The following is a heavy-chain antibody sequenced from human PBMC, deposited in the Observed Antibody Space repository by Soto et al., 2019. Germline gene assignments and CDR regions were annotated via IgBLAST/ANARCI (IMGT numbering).Heavy chain of an antibody. CDR1: GGSLSNYG. Sequence: SVKVSCKASGGSLSNYGISWVRQAPGQGLEWMGGIIPVFGTANYAQKFQGRVTITADESTSIVYMDVTSLRSEDTAVYYCARGDATKIVVTTYYAMDVWGQGTTVTV. CDR2: IIPVFGTA. D-gene: IGHD3-9*01. J-gene: IGHJ6*02. CDR3: ARGDATKIVVTTYYAMDV. V-gene: IGHV1-69*13.